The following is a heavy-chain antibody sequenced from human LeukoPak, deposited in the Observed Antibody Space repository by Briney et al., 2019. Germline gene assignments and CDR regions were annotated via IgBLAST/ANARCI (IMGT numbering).Heavy chain of an antibody. J-gene: IGHJ4*02. CDR1: GYTFTSYG. CDR3: ARDTFSSSWYGFGY. V-gene: IGHV1-18*01. CDR2: ISAYNGNT. D-gene: IGHD6-13*01. Sequence: ASVKVSCKASGYTFTSYGISWVRQAPGQGLEWMGRISAYNGNTNYAQKLQGRVTMTTDTSTSTAYMELRSLRSDDTAVYYCARDTFSSSWYGFGYWGQGTLVTVSS.